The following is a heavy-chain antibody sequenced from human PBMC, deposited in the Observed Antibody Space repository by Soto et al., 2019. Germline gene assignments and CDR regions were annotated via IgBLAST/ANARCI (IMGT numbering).Heavy chain of an antibody. CDR3: ARYRREAVAGYTLDN. V-gene: IGHV4-59*01. Sequence: WETLSLTXTVSGGSISSNYWTWMPQPPGKGLEWIGYVYNSGSTNYNPSLKSRVTISEDTSKSQFSLKVNSMTAADTAVYYCARYRREAVAGYTLDNWGQGILVTVSS. D-gene: IGHD6-13*01. CDR2: VYNSGST. CDR1: GGSISSNY. J-gene: IGHJ4*02.